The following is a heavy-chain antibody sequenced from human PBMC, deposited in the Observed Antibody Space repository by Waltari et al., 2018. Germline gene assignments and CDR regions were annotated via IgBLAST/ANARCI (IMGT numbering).Heavy chain of an antibody. D-gene: IGHD3-10*01. Sequence: QVQLQQWGAGLLKPSETLSLTCAVYDGSFSGYFWSWISQSPGKGLEWIGQINRDGSNIYNPSLKSRVAMSVDTLKSQISLRLTSVTAADAAVYYCARVGDYHGSGRFGLDVWGQGTRVTVSS. V-gene: IGHV4-34*01. J-gene: IGHJ6*02. CDR3: ARVGDYHGSGRFGLDV. CDR1: DGSFSGYF. CDR2: INRDGSN.